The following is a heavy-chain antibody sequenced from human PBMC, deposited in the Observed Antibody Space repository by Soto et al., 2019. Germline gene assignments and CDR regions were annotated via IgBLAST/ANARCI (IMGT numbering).Heavy chain of an antibody. J-gene: IGHJ4*02. CDR2: IIPIFGTA. Sequence: SVKVSCKASGGTFSSYAISWVRQAPGQGLEWMGGIIPIFGTANYAQKFQGRVTITADESTSTAYMELSSLRSEDTAVYYCARDGRAEMATIYWGQGTLVTVSS. CDR3: ARDGRAEMATIY. D-gene: IGHD5-12*01. CDR1: GGTFSSYA. V-gene: IGHV1-69*13.